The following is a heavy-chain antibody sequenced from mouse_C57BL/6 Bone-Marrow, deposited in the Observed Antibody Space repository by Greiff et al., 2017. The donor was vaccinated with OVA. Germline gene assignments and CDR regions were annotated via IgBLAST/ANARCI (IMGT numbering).Heavy chain of an antibody. CDR2: IDPENGDT. Sequence: EVQLQQSGAELVRPGASVKLSCTASGFNIKDDYMHWVKQRPEQGLEWIGWIDPENGDTEYASKFQGKATITADTSSNTAYLQLSSLTSEDTAVYYCTTGYDDYDVMDYWGQGTSVTVSS. J-gene: IGHJ4*01. D-gene: IGHD2-4*01. CDR1: GFNIKDDY. CDR3: TTGYDDYDVMDY. V-gene: IGHV14-4*01.